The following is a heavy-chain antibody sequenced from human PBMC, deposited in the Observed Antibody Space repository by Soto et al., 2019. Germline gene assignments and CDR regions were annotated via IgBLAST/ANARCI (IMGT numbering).Heavy chain of an antibody. CDR3: APGAPTVVTPPFDP. V-gene: IGHV3-30*03. J-gene: IGHJ5*02. CDR2: ISYDGSNK. D-gene: IGHD1-26*01. CDR1: GFTFSSYG. Sequence: GGSLRLSCAASGFTFSSYGMHWVRQAPGKGLEWVAVISYDGSNKYYADSVKGRFTISRDNSKNTLYLQMNSLRAEDTAVYYCAPGAPTVVTPPFDPWGQGTLVT.